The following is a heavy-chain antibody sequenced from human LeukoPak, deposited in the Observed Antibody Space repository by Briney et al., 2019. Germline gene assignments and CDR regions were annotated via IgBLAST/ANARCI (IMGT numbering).Heavy chain of an antibody. CDR3: AKNAGYSYGLYYFDY. V-gene: IGHV3-74*01. CDR1: GFTFGSYW. J-gene: IGHJ4*02. Sequence: HPGGSLRLSCAASGFTFGSYWMHWVRQAPGKGLVWVSRIKSDGSSTSYADSVKGRFTISRDNSKNTVYLQMDSLRADDSAVYYCAKNAGYSYGLYYFDYWGQGTLVTVSS. CDR2: IKSDGSST. D-gene: IGHD5-18*01.